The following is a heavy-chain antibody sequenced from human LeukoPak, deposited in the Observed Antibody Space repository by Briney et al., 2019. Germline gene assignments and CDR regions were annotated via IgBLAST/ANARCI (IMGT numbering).Heavy chain of an antibody. V-gene: IGHV4-4*07. Sequence: SETLSLTCTVSGYSISSGYYWGWIRQPAGKVLEWIGRIYTSGSTNYNPSLKSRVTMSVDTSKNQFSLKLSSVTAADTAVYYCARDRGSGSYWRLDYWGQGTLVTVSS. J-gene: IGHJ4*02. CDR2: IYTSGST. CDR3: ARDRGSGSYWRLDY. CDR1: GYSISSGYY. D-gene: IGHD3-10*01.